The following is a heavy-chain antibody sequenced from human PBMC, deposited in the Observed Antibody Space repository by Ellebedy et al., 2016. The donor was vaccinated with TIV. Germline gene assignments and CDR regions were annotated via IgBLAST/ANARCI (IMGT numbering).Heavy chain of an antibody. Sequence: MPSETLSLTCTVSGGSISSFYWSWIRQPAGKGPEWIGLLHPSGTTNYNDALKSRVTVSVDTSKNQFSLKLVSVTPADTAVYYCARGGASSLPFDYWGQGVPVTVSS. CDR1: GGSISSFY. V-gene: IGHV4-4*07. CDR2: LHPSGTT. J-gene: IGHJ4*02. CDR3: ARGGASSLPFDY. D-gene: IGHD3-10*01.